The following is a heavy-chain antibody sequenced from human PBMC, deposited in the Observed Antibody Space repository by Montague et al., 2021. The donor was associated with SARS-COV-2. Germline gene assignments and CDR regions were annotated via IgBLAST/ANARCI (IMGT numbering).Heavy chain of an antibody. Sequence: TLSLTCTVSGGSISSGSYYWSWIRQPPGKGLEWIGRISISGSTNYXXXLKSRVTISVDTSKNQFSLKLSSVTAADTAVYYCARDIAVAGLFDYWGQGTLVTVSS. CDR3: ARDIAVAGLFDY. J-gene: IGHJ4*02. CDR2: ISISGST. CDR1: GGSISSGSYY. V-gene: IGHV4-61*02. D-gene: IGHD6-19*01.